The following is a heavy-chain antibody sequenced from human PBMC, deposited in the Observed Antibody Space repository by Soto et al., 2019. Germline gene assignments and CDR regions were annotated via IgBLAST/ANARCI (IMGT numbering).Heavy chain of an antibody. J-gene: IGHJ6*02. V-gene: IGHV4-34*01. CDR1: GGPFNGFY. CDR3: ARLRWLNPPTRPEHYFYGMDV. CDR2: INDRES. D-gene: IGHD5-12*01. Sequence: QVQLQQWGAGLLKPSETLSLTCGVYGGPFNGFYWSWVRQPPGKGLEWIGEINDRESNYSPSLKSRLSISTDASKKQFSLKLTSVTAADTAVYYCARLRWLNPPTRPEHYFYGMDVWGQGPSVIVSS.